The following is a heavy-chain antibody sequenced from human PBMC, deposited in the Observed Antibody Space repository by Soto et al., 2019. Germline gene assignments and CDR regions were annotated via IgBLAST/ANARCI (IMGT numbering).Heavy chain of an antibody. CDR3: ASEIYDSSGYWGRADDY. Sequence: EVQLVESGGGLVQPGGSLRLSCAASGFTFSSYWMSWVRQAPGKGLEWVANIKQDGSEKYYVDSVKGRFTISRDNAKNSLYLQMNSLRAEDTAVYYCASEIYDSSGYWGRADDYWGQGTLVTVSS. CDR2: IKQDGSEK. D-gene: IGHD3-22*01. J-gene: IGHJ4*02. V-gene: IGHV3-7*03. CDR1: GFTFSSYW.